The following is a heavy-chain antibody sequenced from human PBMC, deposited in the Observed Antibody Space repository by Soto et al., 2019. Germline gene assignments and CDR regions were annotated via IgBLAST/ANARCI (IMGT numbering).Heavy chain of an antibody. CDR3: ARTSDFDY. V-gene: IGHV3-7*01. CDR2: IKEDGSKQ. D-gene: IGHD3-10*01. Sequence: EVQLVESGGGLVQPGGSLRLSCAASGFTFSYYWMSWVRQAPGKGLEWVANIKEDGSKQYYVDSVKGRFTISRDNAKNSLSLHMSSLRAEDTAVYFCARTSDFDYWGQGTLVTVSS. CDR1: GFTFSYYW. J-gene: IGHJ4*02.